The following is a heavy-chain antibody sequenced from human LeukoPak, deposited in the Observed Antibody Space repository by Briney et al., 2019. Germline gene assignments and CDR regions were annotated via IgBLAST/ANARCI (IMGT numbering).Heavy chain of an antibody. D-gene: IGHD5-18*01. CDR3: ARGYRLTRQPNDAFDI. J-gene: IGHJ3*02. CDR1: GYTFTSYG. Sequence: VASVKVSCKASGYTFTSYGISWVRQAPGQGLEWMGWISAYNGNTNYAQKLQGRVTMTTDTSTSTAYMELRSLRSDDTAVYYCARGYRLTRQPNDAFDIWGQGTMVTVSS. CDR2: ISAYNGNT. V-gene: IGHV1-18*01.